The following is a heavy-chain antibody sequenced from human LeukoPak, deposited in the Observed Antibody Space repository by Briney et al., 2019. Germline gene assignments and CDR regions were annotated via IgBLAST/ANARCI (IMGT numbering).Heavy chain of an antibody. V-gene: IGHV1-46*01. CDR1: GYTFTSYY. D-gene: IGHD5-12*01. J-gene: IGHJ4*02. CDR3: ARDIPLPDIVATAYPGYYFDY. Sequence: ASVKVSCKASGYTFTSYYMHWVRQAPGQGLEWVGIINPSGDPTTYAQKFQGRVTMTSDMSTSTVYMELSSLRSEDTAVYYCARDIPLPDIVATAYPGYYFDYWGQGTLVTVSS. CDR2: INPSGDPT.